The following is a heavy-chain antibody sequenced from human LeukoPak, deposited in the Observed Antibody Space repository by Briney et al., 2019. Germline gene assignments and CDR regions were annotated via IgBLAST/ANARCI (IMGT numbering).Heavy chain of an antibody. CDR1: GGSFSGYY. Sequence: SETLSLTCAVYGGSFSGYYWSWIRQPPGKGLEWVGEIYHSGRTNYNPSLKSRVTISVDTTKNTFSLKLSSVTAADTAVYYCARVIVVVPAAIDPGQVYYYYYMDVWGEGTTVTASS. D-gene: IGHD2-2*01. J-gene: IGHJ6*03. CDR3: ARVIVVVPAAIDPGQVYYYYYMDV. CDR2: IYHSGRT. V-gene: IGHV4-34*01.